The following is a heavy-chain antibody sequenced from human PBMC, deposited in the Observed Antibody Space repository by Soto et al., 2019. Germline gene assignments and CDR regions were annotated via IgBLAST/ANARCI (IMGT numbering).Heavy chain of an antibody. J-gene: IGHJ4*02. CDR2: IYYSGST. Sequence: SETLSLTCTVAGGSISSYYWSWIRQPPGKGLEWIGYIYYSGSTNYNPSLKSRVTISVDTSKNQFSLKLSSVTAADTAVYYCAGAYDILTGPANWGQGTLVTVSS. CDR1: GGSISSYY. D-gene: IGHD3-9*01. V-gene: IGHV4-59*08. CDR3: AGAYDILTGPAN.